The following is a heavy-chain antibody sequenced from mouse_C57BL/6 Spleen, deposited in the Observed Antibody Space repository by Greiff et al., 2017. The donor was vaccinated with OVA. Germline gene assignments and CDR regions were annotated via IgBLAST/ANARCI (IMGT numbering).Heavy chain of an antibody. CDR1: GYTFTSYW. CDR2: IDPSDSYT. CDR3: ARWLLGYYAMDY. V-gene: IGHV1-50*01. D-gene: IGHD2-3*01. Sequence: VKLQQPGAELVKPGASVKLSCKASGYTFTSYWMQWVKQRPGQGLEWIGEIDPSDSYTNYNQKFKGKATLTVDTSSSTAYMQLSSLTSEDSAVYYCARWLLGYYAMDYWGQGTSVTVSS. J-gene: IGHJ4*01.